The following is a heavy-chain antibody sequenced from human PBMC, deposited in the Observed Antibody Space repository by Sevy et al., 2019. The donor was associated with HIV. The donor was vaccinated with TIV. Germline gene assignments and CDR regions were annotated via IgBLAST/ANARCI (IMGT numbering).Heavy chain of an antibody. V-gene: IGHV3-30-3*01. Sequence: GGSLRLSCVASGFAFSTHAMHWVRQAPDKGLEWVAVISYDGTNKNYGDSVKDRFTISRENSNNRLILQMNSLRADDTAVYYCAREFTGCDLHLDYWGQGTLVTVSS. CDR3: AREFTGCDLHLDY. J-gene: IGHJ4*02. CDR2: ISYDGTNK. CDR1: GFAFSTHA. D-gene: IGHD6-19*01.